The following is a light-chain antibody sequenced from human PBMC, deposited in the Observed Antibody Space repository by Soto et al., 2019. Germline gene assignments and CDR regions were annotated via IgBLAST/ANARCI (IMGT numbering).Light chain of an antibody. J-gene: IGKJ5*01. CDR3: QQSYSTPPIN. CDR1: QSISSY. Sequence: DIQMTQSPSSLSASVVDRVTITCLASQSISSYLNWYQQKPGKAPKLLIYAASSLQSGVPSRFSGSGSGTDFTLTIRSLQPEDFATYYCQQSYSTPPINCGQGTRREIK. V-gene: IGKV1-39*01. CDR2: AAS.